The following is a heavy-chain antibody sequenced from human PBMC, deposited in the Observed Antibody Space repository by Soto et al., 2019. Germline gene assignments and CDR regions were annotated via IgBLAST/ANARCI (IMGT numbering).Heavy chain of an antibody. CDR2: ISGSGGST. Sequence: GGSLRLSCAASGFTFSSYAMSWVRQAPGKGLEWVSAISGSGGSTYYADSVKGRFTISRDNSKNTLYLQMNSLRAEDTAAYYCAKPGYSSGWFDYWGQGTLVTVSS. CDR1: GFTFSSYA. V-gene: IGHV3-23*01. D-gene: IGHD6-19*01. CDR3: AKPGYSSGWFDY. J-gene: IGHJ4*02.